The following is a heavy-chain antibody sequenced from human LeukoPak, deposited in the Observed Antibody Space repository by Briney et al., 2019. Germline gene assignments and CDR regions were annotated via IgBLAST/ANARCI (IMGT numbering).Heavy chain of an antibody. CDR1: GGSFSGYY. CDR3: ARVAAAGVGAFDI. CDR2: IYYSGST. V-gene: IGHV4-59*01. Sequence: PSETLSLTCAVYGGSFSGYYWSWIRQPPGKGLEWIGYIYYSGSTNYNPSLKSRVTISVDTSKNQFSLKLSSVTAADTAVYYCARVAAAGVGAFDIWGQGTMVTVSS. J-gene: IGHJ3*02. D-gene: IGHD6-13*01.